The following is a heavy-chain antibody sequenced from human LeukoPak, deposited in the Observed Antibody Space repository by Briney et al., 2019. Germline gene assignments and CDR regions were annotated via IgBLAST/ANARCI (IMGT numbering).Heavy chain of an antibody. CDR3: ATNTYNGYAIDS. D-gene: IGHD5-12*01. J-gene: IGHJ4*02. CDR2: SDPEEGKT. Sequence: ASVKVSCKVSGYRLNELSIHWVRQGPGKGLEWMGGSDPEEGKTIYAQKLQGRVSMTEDTSTDTAFMELRSLRSEDTAVYYCATNTYNGYAIDSWGQGTLITVSS. V-gene: IGHV1-24*01. CDR1: GYRLNELS.